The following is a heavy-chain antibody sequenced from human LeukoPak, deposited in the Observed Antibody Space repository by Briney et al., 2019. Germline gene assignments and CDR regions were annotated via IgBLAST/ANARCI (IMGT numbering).Heavy chain of an antibody. Sequence: GGSLRLSCAASGFTFSSYSMNWVRQAPGKGLEWVSSISSSSSYIYYADSVKGRFTISRENAKNSLYLKMNSLRAEDTAVYYCARGEYSYDVFDYWGQGTLVTVSS. CDR2: ISSSSSYI. V-gene: IGHV3-21*01. CDR3: ARGEYSYDVFDY. J-gene: IGHJ4*02. D-gene: IGHD5-18*01. CDR1: GFTFSSYS.